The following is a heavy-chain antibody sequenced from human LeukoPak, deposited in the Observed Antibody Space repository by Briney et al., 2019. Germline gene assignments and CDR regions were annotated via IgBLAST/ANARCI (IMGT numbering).Heavy chain of an antibody. V-gene: IGHV3-30-3*01. Sequence: GRSLRLSCAASGFTFSSYAMHWVRQAPGKGLEWVAVISYDGSNKYYADSVKGRFTISRDNSKNTLYLQMNSLRAEDTAVYYCARDRGNWNYVAYGMDVWGQGTTVTVSS. CDR1: GFTFSSYA. D-gene: IGHD1-7*01. J-gene: IGHJ6*02. CDR2: ISYDGSNK. CDR3: ARDRGNWNYVAYGMDV.